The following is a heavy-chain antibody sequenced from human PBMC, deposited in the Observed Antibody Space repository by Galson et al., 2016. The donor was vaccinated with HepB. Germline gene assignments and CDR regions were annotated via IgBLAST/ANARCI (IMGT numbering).Heavy chain of an antibody. CDR1: GGTFSSYA. V-gene: IGHV1-69*13. CDR2: IIPIFGTA. CDR3: ARSLSYTSSLRYDY. D-gene: IGHD6-6*01. Sequence: SVKVSCKASGGTFSSYAIRWVRQAPGQGLEWMGGIIPIFGTANYAQKFRGRVTITADESTSTAYMELSSLKSEETAVYYCARSLSYTSSLRYDYWGQGTLVTVSS. J-gene: IGHJ4*02.